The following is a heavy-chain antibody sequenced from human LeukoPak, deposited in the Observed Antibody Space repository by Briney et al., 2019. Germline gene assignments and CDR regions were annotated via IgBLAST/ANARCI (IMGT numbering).Heavy chain of an antibody. V-gene: IGHV4-39*01. CDR3: ARQVELPDYYYYYMDV. CDR1: GGSISSSSYY. Sequence: SETLCLTCTVSGGSISSSSYYWGWIRQPPGKGLEWIGSIYYSGITYYNPSLKSRVTISVDTSKNQFSLKLSSVTAADTAVYYCARQVELPDYYYYYMDVWGKGTTVTVSS. D-gene: IGHD2-15*01. J-gene: IGHJ6*03. CDR2: IYYSGIT.